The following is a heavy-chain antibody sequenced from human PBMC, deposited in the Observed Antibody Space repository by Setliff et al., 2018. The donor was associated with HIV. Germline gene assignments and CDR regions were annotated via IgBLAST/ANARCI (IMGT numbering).Heavy chain of an antibody. D-gene: IGHD3-3*02. J-gene: IGHJ5*02. V-gene: IGHV1-8*02. CDR2: MNPNSGNT. Sequence: ASVKVSCKASGYTFTSYDINWVRQATGQGLEWMGWMNPNSGNTGYAQKFQGRVTMARNTSISTAYMELSSLRSEDTAVYYCARGPPRPASVLEFLEWLFPNWFDPWGQGTLVTVSS. CDR3: ARGPPRPASVLEFLEWLFPNWFDP. CDR1: GYTFTSYD.